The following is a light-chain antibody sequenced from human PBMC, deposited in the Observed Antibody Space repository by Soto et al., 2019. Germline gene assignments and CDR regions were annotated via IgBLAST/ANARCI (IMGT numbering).Light chain of an antibody. Sequence: EIVMTQSPATLSVSPGERATLSCRASQSVSSNLAWYQQKRGQAPRLLIYGASTRATGIPARFSGSGSGTEFTLTISSRHSEDFAVYYCQQYNKWPPWTFGQGTKVEIK. CDR2: GAS. CDR1: QSVSSN. V-gene: IGKV3-15*01. J-gene: IGKJ1*01. CDR3: QQYNKWPPWT.